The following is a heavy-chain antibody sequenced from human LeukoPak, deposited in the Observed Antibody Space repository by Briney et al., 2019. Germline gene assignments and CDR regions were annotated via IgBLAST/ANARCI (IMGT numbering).Heavy chain of an antibody. CDR3: ARAGCSSTSCPSDYYYDGMDV. Sequence: GSLKVSSKPSGDTFTGYYMHWVLQAPGQRVGRMGWINPNSGCANYAQTFQGWVTMTRDTSISTAYMELHRLRSHLTAVYYCARAGCSSTSCPSDYYYDGMDVWGKGTTVTVSS. CDR1: GDTFTGYY. J-gene: IGHJ6*04. CDR2: INPNSGCA. D-gene: IGHD2-2*01. V-gene: IGHV1-2*04.